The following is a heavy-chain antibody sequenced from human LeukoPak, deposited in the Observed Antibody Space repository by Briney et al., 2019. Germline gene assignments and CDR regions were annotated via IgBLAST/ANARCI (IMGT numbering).Heavy chain of an antibody. CDR2: IYSSGST. CDR1: GASISGSGYY. Sequence: SGTLSLTCTVSGASISGSGYYWGWIRQPPGKGLEWIGSIYSSGSTYYNPSLKSRVTISVDTSKNQFSLKLSSVTAEDTAVYYCARSVAYWGQGTLVTVS. V-gene: IGHV4-39*07. CDR3: ARSVAY. J-gene: IGHJ4*02.